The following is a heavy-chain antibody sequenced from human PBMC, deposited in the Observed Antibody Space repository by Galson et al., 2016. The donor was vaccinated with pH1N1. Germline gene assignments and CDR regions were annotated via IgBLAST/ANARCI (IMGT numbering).Heavy chain of an antibody. Sequence: SLRLSCAASGFTFSSYAMSWARQAPGKGLEWVSAIIGSGGSTYYADSVKGRFTISRDNAENSLSLQMNSLRVEDTALYYCATEDYYTSLYWGQGILVTVSS. CDR1: GFTFSSYA. CDR2: IIGSGGST. V-gene: IGHV3-23*01. J-gene: IGHJ4*02. D-gene: IGHD1-26*01. CDR3: ATEDYYTSLY.